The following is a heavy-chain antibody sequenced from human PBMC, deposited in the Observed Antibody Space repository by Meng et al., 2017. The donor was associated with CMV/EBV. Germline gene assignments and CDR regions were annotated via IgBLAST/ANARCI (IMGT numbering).Heavy chain of an antibody. Sequence: GESLKISCVASGFNFDSSHMNCVRLAPGRGLEWVSGITSASNYKYYVDSMKGRFPIARDNDKKSLYLQMNSLRVEDTAIYHCARDVGDLNRYCGTVGCYRGYYYNSDMDVWGQGTTVTVSS. J-gene: IGHJ6*02. CDR1: GFNFDSSH. V-gene: IGHV3-21*01. CDR3: ARDVGDLNRYCGTVGCYRGYYYNSDMDV. CDR2: ITSASNYK. D-gene: IGHD2-15*01.